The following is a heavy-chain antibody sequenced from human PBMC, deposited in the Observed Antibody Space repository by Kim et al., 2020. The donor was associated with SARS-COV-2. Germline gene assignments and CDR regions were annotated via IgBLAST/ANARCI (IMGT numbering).Heavy chain of an antibody. J-gene: IGHJ4*02. CDR3: ARAPIVVVITHFDF. D-gene: IGHD3-22*01. Sequence: NPSLKSRVTISGDTSKNQFSLKLSSVTAADTAVYYCARAPIVVVITHFDFWGQGTRVTVSS. V-gene: IGHV4-31*02.